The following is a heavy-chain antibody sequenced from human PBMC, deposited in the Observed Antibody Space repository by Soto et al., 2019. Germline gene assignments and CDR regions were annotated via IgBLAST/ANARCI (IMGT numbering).Heavy chain of an antibody. CDR1: GGSISSYY. V-gene: IGHV4-59*01. Sequence: ASETLSLTCTVSGGSISSYYWSWIRQPPGKGLEWIGYIYYSGSTNYNPSLKSRVTISVDTSKNQFSLKLSSVTAADTAVYYCARHQLRYLTSWFDPWGQGTLVTVSS. CDR3: ARHQLRYLTSWFDP. J-gene: IGHJ5*02. CDR2: IYYSGST. D-gene: IGHD3-9*01.